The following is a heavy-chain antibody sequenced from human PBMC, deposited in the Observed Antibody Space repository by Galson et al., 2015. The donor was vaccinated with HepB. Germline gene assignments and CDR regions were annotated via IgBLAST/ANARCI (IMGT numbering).Heavy chain of an antibody. CDR2: ISYDGSNK. Sequence: SLRLSCAASGFTFSSYGMHWVRQAPGKGLEWVAVISYDGSNKYYADSVKGRFTISRDNSKNTLYLQMNSLRAEDTAVYYCAKDLPQGSSGWYAVGPRTHYFDYWGQGTLVTVSS. J-gene: IGHJ4*02. V-gene: IGHV3-30*18. D-gene: IGHD6-19*01. CDR1: GFTFSSYG. CDR3: AKDLPQGSSGWYAVGPRTHYFDY.